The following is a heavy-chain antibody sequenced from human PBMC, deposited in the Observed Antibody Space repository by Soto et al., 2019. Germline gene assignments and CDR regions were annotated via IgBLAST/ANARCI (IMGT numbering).Heavy chain of an antibody. CDR2: IYYSGST. CDR1: GGSISSGGYY. V-gene: IGHV4-31*03. CDR3: ARITSHYDILTGYYTDY. D-gene: IGHD3-9*01. J-gene: IGHJ4*02. Sequence: QVQLQESGPGLVKPSQTLSLTCTVSGGSISSGGYYWSWIRQHPGKGLEWNGYIYYSGSTYYNPSLKSRVTISVDTSKNQFSLKLSSVTAADTAVYYCARITSHYDILTGYYTDYWGQGTLVTVSS.